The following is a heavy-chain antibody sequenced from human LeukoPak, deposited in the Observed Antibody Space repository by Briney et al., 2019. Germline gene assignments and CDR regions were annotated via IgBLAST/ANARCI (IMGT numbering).Heavy chain of an antibody. D-gene: IGHD6-6*01. Sequence: ASVKVSCKVSGYTLTELSMHWVRQAPGKGLEWMGGFDPEDGETIYAQKFQGRVTITADESTSTAYMELSSLRSEDTAVYYCARDWGSSSSPAHYFDYWGQGTLVTVSS. CDR2: FDPEDGET. J-gene: IGHJ4*02. V-gene: IGHV1-24*01. CDR1: GYTLTELS. CDR3: ARDWGSSSSPAHYFDY.